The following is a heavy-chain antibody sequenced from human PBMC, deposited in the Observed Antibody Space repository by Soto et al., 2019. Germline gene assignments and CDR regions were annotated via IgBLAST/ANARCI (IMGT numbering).Heavy chain of an antibody. CDR2: ISGSCGTT. D-gene: IGHD2-2*01. J-gene: IGHJ5*02. CDR1: GFTFSSYA. Sequence: EVQLLESGGGLVQPGGSLRLSCAASGFTFSSYAMSWVRQAPGKGLEWFSVISGSCGTTYYADSVKGRFTISRDNSKNTLYLQMKSLRAEDTAVYYCAKDPRKTISTGNWFDPWGQGPLVTVSS. CDR3: AKDPRKTISTGNWFDP. V-gene: IGHV3-23*01.